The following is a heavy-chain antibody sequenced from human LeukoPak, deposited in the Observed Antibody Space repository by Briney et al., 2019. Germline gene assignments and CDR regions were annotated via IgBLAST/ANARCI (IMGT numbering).Heavy chain of an antibody. CDR1: DDSISTNKYY. CDR2: ISGSGGST. D-gene: IGHD4-17*01. J-gene: IGHJ4*02. Sequence: ETLTLTCTVSDDSISTNKYYWSWVRQAPGKGLEWVSAISGSGGSTYYADSVKGRFTISRDNSKNTLYLQMNSLRAEDTAVYYCAKAGPRKDYEVDYWGQGTLVTVSS. CDR3: AKAGPRKDYEVDY. V-gene: IGHV3-23*01.